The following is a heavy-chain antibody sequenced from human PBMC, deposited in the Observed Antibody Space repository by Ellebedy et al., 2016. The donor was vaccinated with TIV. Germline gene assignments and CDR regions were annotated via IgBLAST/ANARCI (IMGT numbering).Heavy chain of an antibody. CDR3: ARATEGLDY. CDR2: IGTAGDT. D-gene: IGHD1-14*01. Sequence: GESLKISCAASGVTFSSYDMHWVRQVTGKGLEWVSAIGTAGDTYYPGSVKGRFTISRENAKNSLYLQMNSLRAGDTAVYYCARATEGLDYWGQGTLVTVSS. V-gene: IGHV3-13*01. J-gene: IGHJ4*02. CDR1: GVTFSSYD.